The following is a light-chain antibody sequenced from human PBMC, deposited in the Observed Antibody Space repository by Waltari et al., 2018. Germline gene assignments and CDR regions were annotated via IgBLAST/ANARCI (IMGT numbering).Light chain of an antibody. V-gene: IGKV3-15*01. CDR1: QSVSTN. CDR3: QQYNDWPRT. CDR2: SAS. J-gene: IGKJ2*01. Sequence: EIVMTQSPVTLSVSPGERATLSCRARQSVSTNLAWYRQRPGQAPRLLMYSASTRASGLPARFSGSGSGTEFTLTISSLHSEDFAVYYCQQYNDWPRTFGQGTKLEI.